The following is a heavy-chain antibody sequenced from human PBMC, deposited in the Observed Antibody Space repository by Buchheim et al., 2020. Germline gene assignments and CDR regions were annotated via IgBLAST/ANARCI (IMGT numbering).Heavy chain of an antibody. CDR1: GFTFNDYA. CDR2: ISWDGGST. Sequence: EVQLVESGGVVVQPGGSLRLSCAASGFTFNDYAMHWVRQAPGKGLEWVSLISWDGGSTYYADSVKGRFTISRDNSKNSLYLQMNSLRAEDTALYYCAKVSERFGELFLFDYWGQGTL. D-gene: IGHD3-10*01. V-gene: IGHV3-43D*03. CDR3: AKVSERFGELFLFDY. J-gene: IGHJ4*02.